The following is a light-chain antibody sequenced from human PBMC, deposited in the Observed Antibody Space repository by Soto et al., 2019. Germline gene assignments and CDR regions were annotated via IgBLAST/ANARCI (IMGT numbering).Light chain of an antibody. CDR3: HYYSAVWT. J-gene: IGKJ1*01. Sequence: DIQMTQSPSSLSASIGDGVTITCRASQSLSNRLAWYQQKPGKAPKVLIYDASSLESGVPSRFSGSGSGTHFILTISSLQPDDFATYYCHYYSAVWTFGQGTKVDI. V-gene: IGKV1-5*01. CDR1: QSLSNR. CDR2: DAS.